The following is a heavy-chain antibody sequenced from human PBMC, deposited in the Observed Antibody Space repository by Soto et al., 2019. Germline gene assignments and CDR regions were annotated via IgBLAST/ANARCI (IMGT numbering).Heavy chain of an antibody. J-gene: IGHJ4*02. D-gene: IGHD1-26*01. Sequence: QLGGSLRLSCAASGFTFSNYGMSWVRQAPGEGLEWVSALPEIGTNTYYADSVKGRFTISRDNSKNTLFLQINNLRAGDTAVYYCAKKSGVGATWYFDYWGQGTLVTVSS. CDR2: LPEIGTNT. CDR1: GFTFSNYG. CDR3: AKKSGVGATWYFDY. V-gene: IGHV3-23*01.